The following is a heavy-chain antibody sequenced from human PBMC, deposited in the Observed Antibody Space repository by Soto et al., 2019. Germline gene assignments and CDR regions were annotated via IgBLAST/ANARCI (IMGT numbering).Heavy chain of an antibody. CDR3: ARDYPYYYDSSGYSAEYFQH. V-gene: IGHV3-7*03. CDR2: IKQDGSEK. D-gene: IGHD3-22*01. Sequence: GSLRLSCAASGFTFSSYWMSWVRQAPVKGLEWVANIKQDGSEKYYVDSVKGRFTISRDNAKNSLYLQMNSLRAEDTAVYYCARDYPYYYDSSGYSAEYFQHWGQGTLVTVSS. J-gene: IGHJ1*01. CDR1: GFTFSSYW.